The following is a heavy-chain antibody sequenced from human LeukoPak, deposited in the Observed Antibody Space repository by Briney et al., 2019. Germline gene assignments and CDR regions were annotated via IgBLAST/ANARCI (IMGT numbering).Heavy chain of an antibody. CDR1: GGSISSYY. J-gene: IGHJ4*02. V-gene: IGHV4-59*01. CDR2: IYYSGST. CDR3: ARAHRITMVRGVTSFDY. D-gene: IGHD3-10*01. Sequence: SETLSLTCTVSGGSISSYYWGWIRQPPGKGLEWIGYIYYSGSTNYNPSLKSRVTISVDTSKNQFSLKLSSVTAADTAVYYCARAHRITMVRGVTSFDYWGQGTLVTVSS.